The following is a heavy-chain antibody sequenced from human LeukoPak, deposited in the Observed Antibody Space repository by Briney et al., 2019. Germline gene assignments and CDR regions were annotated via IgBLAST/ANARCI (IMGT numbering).Heavy chain of an antibody. V-gene: IGHV5-51*01. CDR3: ARVGGRIAARSLREAFDS. CDR1: GYSFSDYW. CDR2: IYPGDSGI. Sequence: GESLQISCQTSGYSFSDYWIGWVRQTPGKGLEWMGVIYPGDSGIKYNPSFQDQVTISVDRSITTAYLQWSSLKASDTAIYSCARVGGRIAARSLREAFDSWGQGTLVTVS. D-gene: IGHD6-6*01. J-gene: IGHJ5*01.